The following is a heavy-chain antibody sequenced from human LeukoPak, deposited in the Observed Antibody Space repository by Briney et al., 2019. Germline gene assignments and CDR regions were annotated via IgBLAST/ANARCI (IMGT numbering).Heavy chain of an antibody. CDR1: GYTFTKYY. CDR2: INPSDGAT. D-gene: IGHD1-26*01. J-gene: IGHJ6*03. Sequence: ASVKVSCKASGYTFTKYYIHWVRRAPGQGLEWMGVINPSDGATTYAQTFQGRVTMTRDMSTTTVHMDLRSLRSEDTAVFFCAREQRGGVSGNLVGLLASYYTYYYMDVWGRGTTVTVS. V-gene: IGHV1-46*01. CDR3: AREQRGGVSGNLVGLLASYYTYYYMDV.